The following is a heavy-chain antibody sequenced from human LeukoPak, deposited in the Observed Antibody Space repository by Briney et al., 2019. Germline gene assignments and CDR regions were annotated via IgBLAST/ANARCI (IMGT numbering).Heavy chain of an antibody. J-gene: IGHJ5*02. D-gene: IGHD2-2*01. CDR3: ARLQGYCSSTSCYPYNWFDP. CDR1: GYSISSGYY. V-gene: IGHV4-38-2*01. Sequence: PSETLSLTCAVSGYSISSGYYWGWIRQPPGKGLEWIGSIYHSGSTYYNPSLKSRVTISVDTSKNQFSLKLSSVTAADTAVYYCARLQGYCSSTSCYPYNWFDPWGQGTLVTVSS. CDR2: IYHSGST.